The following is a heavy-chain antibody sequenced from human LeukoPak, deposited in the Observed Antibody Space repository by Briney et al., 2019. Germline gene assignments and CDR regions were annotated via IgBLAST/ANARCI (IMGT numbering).Heavy chain of an antibody. CDR1: GFTFSDYA. D-gene: IGHD3-10*01. J-gene: IGHJ4*02. V-gene: IGHV3-23*01. CDR2: ISGSDYST. Sequence: PGGSLRLSCAAPGFTFSDYAMSWVRQAPGKGLEWVSTISGSDYSTYYADSVKGRFTISRDNSKKTLFLQMNSLRAEDTAMYYCAKKYHYGSGAYLYYFDYWGQGTLVTVSS. CDR3: AKKYHYGSGAYLYYFDY.